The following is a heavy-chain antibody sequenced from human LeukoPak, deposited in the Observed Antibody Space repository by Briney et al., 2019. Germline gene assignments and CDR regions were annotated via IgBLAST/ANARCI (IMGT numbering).Heavy chain of an antibody. CDR3: ARETYSYDSSGNSPFDY. CDR2: ISSSGSKI. Sequence: GGSLRLSCAASGFTFNNYELNWVRQAPGKGLEWVSNISSSGSKIYYADSVKGRFIISRDNAKNSLYLQMNSLRAEDTAVYYCARETYSYDSSGNSPFDYWGQGTLVTVSS. V-gene: IGHV3-48*03. J-gene: IGHJ4*02. CDR1: GFTFNNYE. D-gene: IGHD3-22*01.